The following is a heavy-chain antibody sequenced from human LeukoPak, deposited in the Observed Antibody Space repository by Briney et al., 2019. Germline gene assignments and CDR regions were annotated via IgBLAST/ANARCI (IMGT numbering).Heavy chain of an antibody. D-gene: IGHD4-17*01. Sequence: PSETLSLTCTVSGGSISSYYWSWIRQPPGKGLEWIGYIYYSGSTNYNPSLKSRVTISVDTSKNQFSLKLSSVTAADTAVYYCARESSSVTRALDYWGQGTLVTVSS. V-gene: IGHV4-59*01. CDR3: ARESSSVTRALDY. CDR2: IYYSGST. CDR1: GGSISSYY. J-gene: IGHJ4*02.